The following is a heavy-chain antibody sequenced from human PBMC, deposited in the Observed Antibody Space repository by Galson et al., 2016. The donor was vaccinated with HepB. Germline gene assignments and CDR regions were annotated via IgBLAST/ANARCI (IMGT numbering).Heavy chain of an antibody. CDR3: ARAEDTTSWPKDS. V-gene: IGHV3-30-3*01. D-gene: IGHD2-15*01. CDR2: VSYEGSRK. J-gene: IGHJ4*02. Sequence: SLRLSCAASGFRFGSYAMHWVRQAPGKGLEWVALVSYEGSRKFYADSVKGRFSISRDNSQNTVYLQMNSLRTNDTAVYYCARAEDTTSWPKDSWGQGTLVTVSS. CDR1: GFRFGSYA.